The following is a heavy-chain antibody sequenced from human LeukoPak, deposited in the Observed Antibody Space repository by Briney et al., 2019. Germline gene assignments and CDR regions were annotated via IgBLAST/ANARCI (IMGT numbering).Heavy chain of an antibody. J-gene: IGHJ5*02. Sequence: GGSLRLSCAASGFIFTSYSMNWVRQAPGKGLEWISYISSSSSTIYYADSVRGRFTISRDNAKNSLYLQMNSLRAEDTAVYYCARDSTGYGYEEWSWGQGTLVTVSS. CDR1: GFIFTSYS. CDR2: ISSSSSTI. D-gene: IGHD5-18*01. V-gene: IGHV3-48*01. CDR3: ARDSTGYGYEEWS.